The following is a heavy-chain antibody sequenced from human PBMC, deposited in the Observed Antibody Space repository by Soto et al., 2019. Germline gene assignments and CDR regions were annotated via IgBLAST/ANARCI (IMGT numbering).Heavy chain of an antibody. CDR3: ARQHPLGSNGWYI. J-gene: IGHJ4*02. V-gene: IGHV5-51*01. Sequence: GESLKISCKVSGDSFPSFWIGWVRQMPGKGLEWLGSIYPRDSETRYSPSFQGQVTISADNSISTAYLQWSSLKASDTATYYCARQHPLGSNGWYIWGQGTQVTVSS. CDR1: GDSFPSFW. D-gene: IGHD6-19*01. CDR2: IYPRDSET.